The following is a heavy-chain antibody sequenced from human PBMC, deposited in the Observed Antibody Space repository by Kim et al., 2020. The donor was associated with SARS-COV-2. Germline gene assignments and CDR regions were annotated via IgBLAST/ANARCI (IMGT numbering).Heavy chain of an antibody. Sequence: SETLSLTCTVSGGSISSGGYYWSWIRQHPGKGLEWIGYIYYSGSTYYNPSLKSRVTISVDTSKNQFSLKLSSVTAADTAVYYCARDPGAYSSSWYFAFDIWGQGTMVTVSS. CDR1: GGSISSGGYY. CDR3: ARDPGAYSSSWYFAFDI. CDR2: IYYSGST. D-gene: IGHD6-13*01. J-gene: IGHJ3*02. V-gene: IGHV4-31*03.